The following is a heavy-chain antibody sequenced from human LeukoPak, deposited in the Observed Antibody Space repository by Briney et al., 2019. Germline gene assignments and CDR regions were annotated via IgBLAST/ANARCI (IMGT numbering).Heavy chain of an antibody. V-gene: IGHV3-30*02. Sequence: GGSLRLSCAASGFTFSNYGIHWVRQAPGKGLEWVAFIQYDGSNKYYADSVKGRFTISRDNSKNTLYLQMNSLRAEDTAVYYCAKRATGTAIDYWGQGTLVTVSS. D-gene: IGHD2-21*02. CDR1: GFTFSNYG. CDR2: IQYDGSNK. J-gene: IGHJ4*02. CDR3: AKRATGTAIDY.